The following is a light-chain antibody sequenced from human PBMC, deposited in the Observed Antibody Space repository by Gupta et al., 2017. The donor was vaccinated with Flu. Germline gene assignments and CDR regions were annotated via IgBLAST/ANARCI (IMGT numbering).Light chain of an antibody. CDR2: QDT. Sequence: SYELPQPLSVSVSPGPTATITCSGDKLGDKYAYWYQQKPGQSPVLVIYQDTKRPSGIPERFSGSNSGNTATLTISGTQAMDEAGYYCQAWDSTNGVFGGGTKLTVL. CDR3: QAWDSTNGV. J-gene: IGLJ2*01. V-gene: IGLV3-1*01. CDR1: KLGDKY.